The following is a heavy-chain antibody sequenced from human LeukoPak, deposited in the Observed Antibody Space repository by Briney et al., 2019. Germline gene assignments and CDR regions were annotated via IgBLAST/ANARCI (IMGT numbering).Heavy chain of an antibody. J-gene: IGHJ4*02. CDR3: ASLRGRIVASPFNY. CDR2: INHSGST. V-gene: IGHV4-34*01. Sequence: SETLSLTCAVYGGSFSGYYWSWIRQPPGKGLEWIGEINHSGSTNYNPSLKSRVTISVDTSKNQFSLKLSSVTAADTAVYYCASLRGRIVASPFNYWGQGTLVTVSS. CDR1: GGSFSGYY. D-gene: IGHD5-12*01.